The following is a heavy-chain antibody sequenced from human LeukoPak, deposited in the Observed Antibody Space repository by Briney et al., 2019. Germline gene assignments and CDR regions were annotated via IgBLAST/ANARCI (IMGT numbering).Heavy chain of an antibody. J-gene: IGHJ4*02. Sequence: GGSLRLSCAASGFTFSSYAMSWVCQAPGKGLEWVSAISGSGGSTYYADSVKGRFTISRDNSKNTLYLQTNSLRAEDTAVYYCAKQLDYYGSGSLDYWGQGTLVTVSS. CDR3: AKQLDYYGSGSLDY. CDR2: ISGSGGST. CDR1: GFTFSSYA. D-gene: IGHD3-10*01. V-gene: IGHV3-23*01.